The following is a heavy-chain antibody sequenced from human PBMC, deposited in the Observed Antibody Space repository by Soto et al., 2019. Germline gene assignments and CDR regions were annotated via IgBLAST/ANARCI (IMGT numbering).Heavy chain of an antibody. J-gene: IGHJ4*02. Sequence: PSETLSLTCTVSGGSISSSSYSWGWIRQPPGKGPEWIGTFYYSGSTYYNPSLKSRVTISVDTTKNQFFLKLNSVTAEDTAAYYCAKVGYGGYGHTYYYFDYWGQGTLVTVSS. CDR1: GGSISSSSYS. CDR3: AKVGYGGYGHTYYYFDY. CDR2: FYYSGST. D-gene: IGHD5-12*01. V-gene: IGHV4-39*07.